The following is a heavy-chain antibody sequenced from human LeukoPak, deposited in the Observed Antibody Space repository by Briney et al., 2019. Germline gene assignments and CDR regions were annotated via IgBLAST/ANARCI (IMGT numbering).Heavy chain of an antibody. Sequence: ASVKVSCKASGYTFTSYYMHWVRQAPGQGLEWMGGINPNSGGTNYAQNLQGRLTITRDTSISTAYMELSRLRSDDTAVYYCASSNDAFDIWGQGTMVTVSS. V-gene: IGHV1-2*02. CDR1: GYTFTSYY. CDR3: ASSNDAFDI. J-gene: IGHJ3*02. CDR2: INPNSGGT.